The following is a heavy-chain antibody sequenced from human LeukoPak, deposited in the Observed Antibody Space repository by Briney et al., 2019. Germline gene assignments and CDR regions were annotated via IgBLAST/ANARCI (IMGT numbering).Heavy chain of an antibody. Sequence: PGGSLRLSCAASGFTFGSYGMYWVRQAPGKGLQWVAVISYDGRNRYYADSVKGRFTISRDDSKNTVYLQMNSLRAEDTALYYCAKGGVATVDYFDYWGQGTLVTVSS. CDR3: AKGGVATVDYFDY. CDR2: ISYDGRNR. J-gene: IGHJ4*02. D-gene: IGHD5-12*01. CDR1: GFTFGSYG. V-gene: IGHV3-30*18.